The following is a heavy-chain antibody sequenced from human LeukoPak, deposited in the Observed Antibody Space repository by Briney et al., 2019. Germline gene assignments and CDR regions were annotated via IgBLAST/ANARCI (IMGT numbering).Heavy chain of an antibody. J-gene: IGHJ4*02. V-gene: IGHV3-23*01. D-gene: IGHD2-15*01. CDR1: GFTFSSYA. CDR2: ISGSGGST. CDR3: AKCSAVVAAAGYFDY. Sequence: GGSLRLSCAASGFTFSSYAMSWARQAPGKGLEWVSAISGSGGSTYYADSVKGRFTISRDNSKNTLYLQMNSLRAEDTAVYYCAKCSAVVAAAGYFDYWGQGTLVTVSS.